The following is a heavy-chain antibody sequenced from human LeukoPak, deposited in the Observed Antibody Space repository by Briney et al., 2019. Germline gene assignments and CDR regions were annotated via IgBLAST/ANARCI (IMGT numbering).Heavy chain of an antibody. Sequence: PSETLSLTCTVSGVSVRSSDSYWVWVRQPPGKGLEWVGSIYYNGNTPFNRSLKSRLSISVDTSKNQFSLRMTSVTAADSAVYYCARRGLVVVPLWGQGILVTVSS. V-gene: IGHV4-39*01. J-gene: IGHJ4*02. CDR1: GVSVRSSDSY. CDR2: IYYNGNT. CDR3: ARRGLVVVPL. D-gene: IGHD2-21*01.